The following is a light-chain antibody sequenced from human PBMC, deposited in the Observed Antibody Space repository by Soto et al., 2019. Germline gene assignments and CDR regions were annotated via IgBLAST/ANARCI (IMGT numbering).Light chain of an antibody. J-gene: IGKJ1*01. CDR2: KAS. CDR3: QQYNNYGSWT. CDR1: QSISAW. Sequence: DIQMTQSPSTLSASVGDTVTITCRAIQSISAWLAWYQQKPGKAPKLLIYKASSLESGVPSRFSGSGSGTELTLTISSLQPDDFATYYCQQYNNYGSWTFGQGTKVEIK. V-gene: IGKV1-5*03.